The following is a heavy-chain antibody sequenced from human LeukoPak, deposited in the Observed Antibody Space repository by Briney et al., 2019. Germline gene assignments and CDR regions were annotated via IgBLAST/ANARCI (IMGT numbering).Heavy chain of an antibody. J-gene: IGHJ4*02. Sequence: PGGSLRLSCAASGFTFSSYSMNWVRQAPGKGLEWVSYISSSSSTIYYADSVKGRFTISRDNAKNSLYLQMNSLRAEDTALYYCAKDRTLNYYGSGSYYTDWGQGTLVTVSS. CDR3: AKDRTLNYYGSGSYYTD. CDR2: ISSSSSTI. CDR1: GFTFSSYS. D-gene: IGHD3-10*01. V-gene: IGHV3-48*04.